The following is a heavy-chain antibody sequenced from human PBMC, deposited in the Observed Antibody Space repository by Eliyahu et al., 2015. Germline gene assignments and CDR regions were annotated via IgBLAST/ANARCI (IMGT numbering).Heavy chain of an antibody. CDR3: AKDRRYPNDYLDT. CDR2: IGNNDGRX. V-gene: IGHV3-23*01. CDR1: GFPISNYA. D-gene: IGHD2-15*01. J-gene: IGHJ4*02. Sequence: DVQLLESGGDLIQPGGSLRLSCAASGFPISNYAISXVRQAPGKGLEWVSAIGNNDGRXYYGDSVKGRFTISRDSSENTVYLQMNSLRVEDTAIYYCAKDRRYPNDYLDTWGLGTLVTVSS.